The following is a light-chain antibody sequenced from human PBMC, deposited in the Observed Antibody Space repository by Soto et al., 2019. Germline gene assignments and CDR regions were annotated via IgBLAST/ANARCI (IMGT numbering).Light chain of an antibody. CDR1: QYVSTTF. V-gene: IGKV3-20*01. CDR2: GTS. CDR3: QQYGSSPLT. Sequence: EIVLTQSPGPLSLSPGERATLSCRASQYVSTTFFAWYQQKPGQAPRLLIYGTSNRATGIPDRFSGSGSGTDFTLTISRPEPEEFAVYYCQQYGSSPLTFGGGTRMEIK. J-gene: IGKJ4*01.